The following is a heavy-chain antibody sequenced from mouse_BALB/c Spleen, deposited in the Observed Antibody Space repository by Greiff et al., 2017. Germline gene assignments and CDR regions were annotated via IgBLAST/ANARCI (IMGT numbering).Heavy chain of an antibody. Sequence: EVKLVESGAELVKPGASVKLSCTASGFNIKDTYMHWVKQRPEQGLEWIGRIDPANGNTKYDPKFQGKATITADTSSNTAYLQLSSLTSEDTAVYYCASIYYGYDGFAYWGQGTLVTVSA. V-gene: IGHV14-3*02. CDR3: ASIYYGYDGFAY. CDR1: GFNIKDTY. D-gene: IGHD2-2*01. CDR2: IDPANGNT. J-gene: IGHJ3*01.